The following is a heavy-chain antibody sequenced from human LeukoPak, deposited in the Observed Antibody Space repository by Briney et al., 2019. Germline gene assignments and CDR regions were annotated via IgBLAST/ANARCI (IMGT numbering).Heavy chain of an antibody. Sequence: PGESLKISCKGSGYSFTSYWIGWVRQMPGKGLEWMGIIYPGDSDTRYSPTFQGRVTISADKSINTAYLQWSSLKASDIAMYYCARDNSGSLMDVWGQGTTVTVSS. J-gene: IGHJ6*02. CDR3: ARDNSGSLMDV. CDR1: GYSFTSYW. V-gene: IGHV5-51*01. D-gene: IGHD3-10*01. CDR2: IYPGDSDT.